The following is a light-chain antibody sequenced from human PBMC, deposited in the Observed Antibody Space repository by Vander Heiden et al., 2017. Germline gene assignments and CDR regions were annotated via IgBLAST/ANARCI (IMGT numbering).Light chain of an antibody. CDR1: SSNIGSNT. CDR3: AAGDDSLNGYV. Sequence: QSVLTQPPSASGTPGQSVTISCSGSSSNIGSNTVNWYQQLPGTAPKLLIYSNNQRPAGVPDRFSGSKSGTSASLAISGLQAEDEADYYCAAGDDSLNGYVFGTGTKVTVL. J-gene: IGLJ1*01. CDR2: SNN. V-gene: IGLV1-44*01.